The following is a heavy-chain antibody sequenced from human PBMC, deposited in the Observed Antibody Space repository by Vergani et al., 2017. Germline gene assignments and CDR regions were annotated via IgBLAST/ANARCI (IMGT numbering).Heavy chain of an antibody. CDR3: ARTESFILRYFHWAL. Sequence: QLHLQESGPGLVKPSETLSLTCTVSGGSITSSSYYWGWIRQPPGKGLEWIGNIYHSGGAYYNPSLKGRVTISVDTSKNQFSLEVTSVTAADTAIYFCARTESFILRYFHWALWGQGTLVTVSP. V-gene: IGHV4-39*01. CDR2: IYHSGGA. D-gene: IGHD3-9*01. CDR1: GGSITSSSYY. J-gene: IGHJ4*02.